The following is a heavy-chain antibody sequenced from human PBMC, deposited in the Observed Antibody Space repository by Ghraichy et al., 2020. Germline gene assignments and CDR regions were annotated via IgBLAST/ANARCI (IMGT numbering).Heavy chain of an antibody. CDR2: INAANGNT. CDR3: AREKVVGVVGTTTTEVFDY. Sequence: ASVKVSCKASGYIFTTYFIHWVRQAPGQSLEWLGWINAANGNTKYSQKFQGRVTITRDTSASTAYMELSSLSSEDTAVYYCAREKVVGVVGTTTTEVFDYWGQGTLVTVSS. CDR1: GYIFTTYF. V-gene: IGHV1-3*01. D-gene: IGHD1-26*01. J-gene: IGHJ4*02.